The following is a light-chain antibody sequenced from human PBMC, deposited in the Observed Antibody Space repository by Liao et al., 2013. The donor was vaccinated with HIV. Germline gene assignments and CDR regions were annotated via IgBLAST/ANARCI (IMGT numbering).Light chain of an antibody. CDR3: QVWDSSSDSYV. J-gene: IGLJ1*01. V-gene: IGLV3-21*04. Sequence: SYVLTQPPSVSVAPGKTATITCGGNNIGTNSVHWYQQRPGQAPVLVIYYDNDRPSGIPERFSGSNSGNTATLTISRVEGGDEADYYCQVWDSSSDSYVFGTGTKVTVL. CDR2: YDN. CDR1: NIGTNS.